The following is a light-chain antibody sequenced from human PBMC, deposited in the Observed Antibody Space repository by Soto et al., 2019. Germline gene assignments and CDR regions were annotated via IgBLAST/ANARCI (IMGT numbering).Light chain of an antibody. CDR2: KAS. J-gene: IGKJ1*01. CDR3: QQYNSYPWT. CDR1: QSISDW. Sequence: DIQMTQSPSTLSASVGDGVTITCRASQSISDWLAWYQQKPGKAPKLLIYKASSLESGVPSRFSGSGSGTEFTLTMTSLQPDDFATYYCQQYNSYPWTFGQGTRLEIK. V-gene: IGKV1-5*03.